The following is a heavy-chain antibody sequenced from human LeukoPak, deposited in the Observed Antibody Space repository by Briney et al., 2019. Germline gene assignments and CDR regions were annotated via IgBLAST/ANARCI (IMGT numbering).Heavy chain of an antibody. CDR1: GGSFSGYY. CDR3: ARGRGYSYGLGLYYYYMDV. J-gene: IGHJ6*03. D-gene: IGHD5-18*01. CDR2: INHSGST. Sequence: SETLSLTCAVYGGSFSGYYWSWIRQPPGKGLEWIGEINHSGSTNYNPSLKGRVTISVDTSKNQFSLKLRSVTAADTAVYYCARGRGYSYGLGLYYYYMDVWGKGTTVTVSS. V-gene: IGHV4-34*01.